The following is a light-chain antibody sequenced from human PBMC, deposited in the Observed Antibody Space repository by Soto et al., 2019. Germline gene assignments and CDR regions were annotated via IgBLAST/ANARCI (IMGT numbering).Light chain of an antibody. CDR2: GAS. V-gene: IGKV3-15*01. J-gene: IGKJ1*01. Sequence: EIVMTQSPATVPVSPGERVTLSCRASQSVSIDLAWYQQKPGQAPRLLIYGASTRATDIPPSFTGSGSGTEFTLTISSLQSEDIAFYYCQQYNKWPQTFGQGTKVEIK. CDR1: QSVSID. CDR3: QQYNKWPQT.